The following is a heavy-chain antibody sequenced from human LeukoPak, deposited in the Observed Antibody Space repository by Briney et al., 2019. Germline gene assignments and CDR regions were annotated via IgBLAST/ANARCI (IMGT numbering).Heavy chain of an antibody. CDR3: ASRVTGDFDY. J-gene: IGHJ4*02. CDR1: GFTFSSYG. Sequence: TGRSLRLSCAASGFTFSSYGMHWVRQAPGKGLEWVAVISYDGSNKYYADSVKGRFTISRDNSKNTLHLQMNSLRAEDTAVYYCASRVTGDFDYWGQGTLVTVSS. CDR2: ISYDGSNK. V-gene: IGHV3-30*03. D-gene: IGHD1-14*01.